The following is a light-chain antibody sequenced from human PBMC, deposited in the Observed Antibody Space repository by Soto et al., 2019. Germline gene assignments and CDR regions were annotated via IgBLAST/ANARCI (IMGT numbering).Light chain of an antibody. CDR1: PGIGND. Sequence: DIQMTQFPSSLSASVGDRVTITCRASPGIGNDLGWYQHKPGKAPKRLIFSASTLDSGVPSRFSGRGFGTEFTLTLSSLQPEDFATYYCLHHYNYPLTLGGGTKVEIK. J-gene: IGKJ4*01. CDR2: SAS. V-gene: IGKV1-17*01. CDR3: LHHYNYPLT.